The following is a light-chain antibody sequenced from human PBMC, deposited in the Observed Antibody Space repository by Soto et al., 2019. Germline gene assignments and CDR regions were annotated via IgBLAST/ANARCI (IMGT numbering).Light chain of an antibody. J-gene: IGLJ2*01. Sequence: QSVLTQPPSVSGSPGQSVTISCTGTSSDVGGHNRVSWYQQPPGTVPKLLIYEVTNRPSGVPDRFSGSKSGNTASLTISGLQAEDEADYYCSSYTSSATLVFGGGTQLTVL. V-gene: IGLV2-18*02. CDR2: EVT. CDR3: SSYTSSATLV. CDR1: SSDVGGHNR.